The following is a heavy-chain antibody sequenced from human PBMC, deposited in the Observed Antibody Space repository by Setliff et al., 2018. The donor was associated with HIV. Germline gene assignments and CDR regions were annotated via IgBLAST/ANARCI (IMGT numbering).Heavy chain of an antibody. CDR1: GGSISSGDYY. D-gene: IGHD5-12*01. V-gene: IGHV4-30-4*08. Sequence: PSENPSLTCTVSGGSISSGDYYWSWIRQPPGKGLEWIGYIYYSGSTYYNPSLKSRVTISVDTSKNQFSLKLSSVTAADTGLYYCVFGLRFSPFDNWGQGTLVTVSS. CDR2: IYYSGST. CDR3: VFGLRFSPFDN. J-gene: IGHJ4*02.